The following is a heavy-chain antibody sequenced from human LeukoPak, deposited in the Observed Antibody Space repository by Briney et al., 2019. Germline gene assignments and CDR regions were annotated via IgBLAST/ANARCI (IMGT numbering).Heavy chain of an antibody. CDR1: GYTLTELS. CDR3: KGIVVVTASSDAFDI. D-gene: IGHD2-21*02. J-gene: IGHJ3*02. Sequence: ASVKVSCKVSGYTLTELSMHWVRQAPGKGVEWMGGFDPEDGETIYAQKFQGRLTMTEDTSTDTAYMELSSLRSENTAVYYCKGIVVVTASSDAFDIWGQGTMVTVSS. V-gene: IGHV1-24*01. CDR2: FDPEDGET.